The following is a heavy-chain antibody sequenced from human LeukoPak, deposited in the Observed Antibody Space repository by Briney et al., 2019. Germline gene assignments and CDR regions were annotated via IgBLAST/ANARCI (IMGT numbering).Heavy chain of an antibody. Sequence: HPGGSLRLSCAASGFTFSSYGMHWVRQAPGKGLEWVAFIRYDGSNKYYADSVKGRFTISRDNSKNRLYLQMNSLRAEDTAVYYCAKDSSLLWFGELSYFDYWGQGTLVTVSS. CDR2: IRYDGSNK. J-gene: IGHJ4*02. V-gene: IGHV3-30*02. CDR1: GFTFSSYG. CDR3: AKDSSLLWFGELSYFDY. D-gene: IGHD3-10*01.